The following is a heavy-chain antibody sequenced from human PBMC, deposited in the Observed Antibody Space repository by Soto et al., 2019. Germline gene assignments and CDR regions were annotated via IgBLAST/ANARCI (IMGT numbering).Heavy chain of an antibody. D-gene: IGHD2-15*01. CDR2: INPNGGST. CDR1: GYTFTSSY. J-gene: IGHJ4*02. Sequence: QVQLVQSGAEVKKPGASVKLSCKASGYTFTSSYVHWVRQAPGQGLEWVAIINPNGGSTNYEQEFQGRVTVTRDTSTSTVFMELSGLHSDDTAVYYCARDLLAANYWGQGTLVTVCS. CDR3: ARDLLAANY. V-gene: IGHV1-46*01.